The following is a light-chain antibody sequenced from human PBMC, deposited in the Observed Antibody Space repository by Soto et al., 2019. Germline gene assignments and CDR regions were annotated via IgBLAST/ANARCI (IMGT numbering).Light chain of an antibody. CDR2: KAS. V-gene: IGKV1-5*03. CDR1: QSVSPW. J-gene: IGKJ1*01. Sequence: DIQMTQSPSTLSASVGDRVTVTCRASQSVSPWLALYQQKPGKAPKLLIYKASDLESGVPSRFSGSESGTEFTLTISSLQPDDFATYDCQQDNSYPWTFGQGTKVEIK. CDR3: QQDNSYPWT.